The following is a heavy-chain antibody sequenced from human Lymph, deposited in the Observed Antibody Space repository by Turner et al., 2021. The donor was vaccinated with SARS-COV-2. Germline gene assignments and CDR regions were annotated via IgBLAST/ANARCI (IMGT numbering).Heavy chain of an antibody. J-gene: IGHJ6*02. Sequence: QVQLVQSGAEVKKPGSSVKVSCKASGGTFSSYAISWVRQAPGQGLEWMGGFIPTLRIATYAQKFQGRVTIPADKSTSPAYMELSSLRSEDTAVFYCARVVGGFGELGYYYYYGMDVWGQGTTVTVSS. D-gene: IGHD3-10*01. CDR2: FIPTLRIA. CDR3: ARVVGGFGELGYYYYYGMDV. V-gene: IGHV1-69*10. CDR1: GGTFSSYA.